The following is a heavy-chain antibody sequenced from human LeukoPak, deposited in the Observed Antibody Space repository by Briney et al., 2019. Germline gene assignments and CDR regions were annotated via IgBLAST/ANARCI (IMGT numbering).Heavy chain of an antibody. CDR1: GFIFRNYA. J-gene: IGHJ6*04. CDR3: ARDERLRYFDWLLSEYGMDV. V-gene: IGHV3-30*04. CDR2: ISYDGSNK. Sequence: GASLRLSCAASGFIFRNYAMSWVRQAPGKGLEWVAVISYDGSNKYYADSVKGRFTISRDNSKNTLYLQMNSLRAEDTAVYYCARDERLRYFDWLLSEYGMDVWGKGTTVTVSS. D-gene: IGHD3-9*01.